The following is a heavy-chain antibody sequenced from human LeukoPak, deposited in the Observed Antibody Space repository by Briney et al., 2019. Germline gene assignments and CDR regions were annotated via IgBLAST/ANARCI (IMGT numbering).Heavy chain of an antibody. V-gene: IGHV1-2*06. Sequence: ASVKVSCKASGYTFTGYYMHWVRQAPGQGLEWMGRINPNSGGTNYAQKFQGRVTMTRDTSISTAYMELSRLRSDDTAVYYCARDPTCYYDSSGYYPIWGQGTMVTVSS. CDR1: GYTFTGYY. CDR2: INPNSGGT. J-gene: IGHJ3*02. CDR3: ARDPTCYYDSSGYYPI. D-gene: IGHD3-22*01.